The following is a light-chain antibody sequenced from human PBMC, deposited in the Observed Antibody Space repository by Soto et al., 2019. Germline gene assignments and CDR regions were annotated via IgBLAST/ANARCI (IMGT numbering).Light chain of an antibody. CDR1: QSVSSN. V-gene: IGKV3-20*01. J-gene: IGKJ5*01. CDR2: GAS. CDR3: QQHGSSPIT. Sequence: EIVMTQSPATLSVSPGEIATLSCRASQSVSSNLAWYQQKPGQAPRLLIYGASTRATGIPDRFSGSGSGTDFTLTISRLEPEDFAVYYCQQHGSSPITFGQGTRLEIK.